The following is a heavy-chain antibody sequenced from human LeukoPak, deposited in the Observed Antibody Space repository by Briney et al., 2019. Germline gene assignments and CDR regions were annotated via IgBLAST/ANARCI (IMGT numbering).Heavy chain of an antibody. CDR2: IIPILGIA. Sequence: SVPVSCKASGGTFLHYAIRWVRQAPGQGLEWMGWIIPILGIANYAQKFQGRVTITADQSTSTAYMELSSLRSEDTAVYYCARDPGCRYSSGWSDYYYYYGMDVWGQGTTVTVSS. V-gene: IGHV1-69*10. CDR1: GGTFLHYA. J-gene: IGHJ6*02. D-gene: IGHD6-19*01. CDR3: ARDPGCRYSSGWSDYYYYYGMDV.